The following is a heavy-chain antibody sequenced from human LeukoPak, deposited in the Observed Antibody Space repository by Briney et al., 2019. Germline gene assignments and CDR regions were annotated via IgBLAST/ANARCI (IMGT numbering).Heavy chain of an antibody. Sequence: PGGSLRLSCAASGFTFSSYGMHWVRQAPGKGLEWVAVISYDGSNKYYADSVKGRFTISRDNSKNTLYLQMNSLRAEDTAVYYCAKTGYSSGWSYYFDYWGQGTLVTVSS. CDR2: ISYDGSNK. V-gene: IGHV3-30*18. D-gene: IGHD6-19*01. CDR3: AKTGYSSGWSYYFDY. CDR1: GFTFSSYG. J-gene: IGHJ4*02.